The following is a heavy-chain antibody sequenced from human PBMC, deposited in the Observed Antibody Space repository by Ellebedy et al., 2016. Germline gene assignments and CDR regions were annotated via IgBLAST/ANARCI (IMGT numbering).Heavy chain of an antibody. CDR3: VKDWICRTTKCQWRGAFDV. D-gene: IGHD1-7*01. CDR2: ISDDGTTE. Sequence: GGSLRLSXVASGLRISDSGMHWVRQAPGKGLEWLAVISDDGTTEYYADSVKGRFTLSRDNSKNTLSLQMNSLKTEDTALYYCVKDWICRTTKCQWRGAFDVWGQGTMVTVSS. CDR1: GLRISDSG. J-gene: IGHJ3*01. V-gene: IGHV3-30*18.